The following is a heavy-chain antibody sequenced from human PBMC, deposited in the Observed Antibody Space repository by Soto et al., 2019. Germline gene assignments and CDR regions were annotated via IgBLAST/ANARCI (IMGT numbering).Heavy chain of an antibody. CDR3: AFAAAGTHYYYYYGMDV. D-gene: IGHD6-13*01. Sequence: SVKVSCKASGGTFSSYTISWVRQAPGQGLEWMGRIIPILGIANYAQKFQGRVTITADKSTSTAYMELSSLRSEDTAVYYCAFAAAGTHYYYYYGMDVWGQGTTVTV. J-gene: IGHJ6*02. CDR1: GGTFSSYT. V-gene: IGHV1-69*02. CDR2: IIPILGIA.